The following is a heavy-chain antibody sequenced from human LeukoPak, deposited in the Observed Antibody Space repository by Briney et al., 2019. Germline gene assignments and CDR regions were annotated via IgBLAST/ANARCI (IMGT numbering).Heavy chain of an antibody. J-gene: IGHJ4*02. D-gene: IGHD5-12*01. CDR3: ARGYSGYDYCDY. Sequence: ASVKVSCKASGYTFTSYDINWVRQATGQGLEWMGWMNPNSGNTGYAQKFQGRVTMTTDTSTSTAYMELRSLRSDDTAVYYCARGYSGYDYCDYWGQGTLVTVSS. V-gene: IGHV1-8*02. CDR1: GYTFTSYD. CDR2: MNPNSGNT.